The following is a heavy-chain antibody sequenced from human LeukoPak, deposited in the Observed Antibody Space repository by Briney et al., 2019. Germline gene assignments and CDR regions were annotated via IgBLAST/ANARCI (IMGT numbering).Heavy chain of an antibody. CDR1: GGSISSSSYY. V-gene: IGHV4-39*07. CDR2: IYYSGST. D-gene: IGHD3-3*01. CDR3: ARGLPYDFWSGYYRTYYYYYMDV. J-gene: IGHJ6*03. Sequence: PSETLSLTCTVSGGSISSSSYYWGWIRQPPGKGLEWIGSIYYSGSTYYNPSLKSRVTISVDTSKNQFSLKLSSVTAADTAVYYCARGLPYDFWSGYYRTYYYYYMDVWGKGTTVTVSS.